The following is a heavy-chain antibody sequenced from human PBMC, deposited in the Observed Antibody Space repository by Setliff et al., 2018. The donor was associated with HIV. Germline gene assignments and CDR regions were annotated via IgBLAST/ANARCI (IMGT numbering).Heavy chain of an antibody. CDR3: AQESQGSYYGMDV. CDR1: GFTFENYG. Sequence: GGSLRLSCAASGFTFENYGINWVRQAPGKGLEWVSGINWNGGSTGYADSVKGRFTISRDNSKNTLYLQMNSLRAEDTAVYYCAQESQGSYYGMDVWGQGTTVTVSS. CDR2: INWNGGST. J-gene: IGHJ6*02. V-gene: IGHV3-20*04.